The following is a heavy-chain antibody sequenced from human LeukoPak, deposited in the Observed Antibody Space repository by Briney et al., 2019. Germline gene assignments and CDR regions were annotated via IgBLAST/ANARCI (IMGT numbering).Heavy chain of an antibody. D-gene: IGHD3-22*01. CDR3: ARALRYYSDSSGYAFDY. J-gene: IGHJ4*02. CDR1: GGTFSSYA. CDR2: IIPIFGTA. Sequence: SVKVSCKASGGTFSSYAISWVRQAPGQGLEWMVGIIPIFGTANYAQKFQGRVTITADESTSTAYMELSSLRSEDTAVYYCARALRYYSDSSGYAFDYWGQGTLVTVSS. V-gene: IGHV1-69*13.